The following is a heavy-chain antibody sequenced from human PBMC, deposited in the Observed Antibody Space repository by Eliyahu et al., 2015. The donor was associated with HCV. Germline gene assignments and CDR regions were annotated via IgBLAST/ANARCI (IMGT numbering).Heavy chain of an antibody. D-gene: IGHD5-24*01. Sequence: QVQLVQSGAEVKXPGASVKVXCKASGYSFTRYFMHWVRQAPAQGLEWMGWVNPNSGDTMYAQRFQGRVTMTRDTSITTGYMELSGLTSDDTAIYFCARVDGWGQGTTVTVSS. CDR3: ARVDG. CDR1: GYSFTRYF. V-gene: IGHV1-2*02. J-gene: IGHJ6*02. CDR2: VNPNSGDT.